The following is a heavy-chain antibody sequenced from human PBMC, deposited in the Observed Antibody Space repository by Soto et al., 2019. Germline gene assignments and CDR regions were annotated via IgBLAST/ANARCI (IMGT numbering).Heavy chain of an antibody. CDR2: INIGNGNT. CDR3: AREPLCGGSCYANYFDP. J-gene: IGHJ5*02. CDR1: GYPFTYYP. Sequence: QVQLVQSGAEVKKPGASVKVSCKASGYPFTYYPIHWVRQAPGQGLEWMGWINIGNGNTQYSQKFQDRVTITTDASATTIYMELSSLRSEDTAVYYCAREPLCGGSCYANYFDPWGQGTLVTVSS. D-gene: IGHD2-15*01. V-gene: IGHV1-3*04.